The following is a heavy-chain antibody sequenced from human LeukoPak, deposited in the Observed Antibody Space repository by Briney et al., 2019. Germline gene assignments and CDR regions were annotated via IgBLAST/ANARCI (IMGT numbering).Heavy chain of an antibody. CDR2: TSGSGGST. V-gene: IGHV3-23*01. Sequence: GGSLRLSCAASGFTFSSYAVSWVRPAPGKGLEWVSATSGSGGSTYYADSVKGRFTISRDNSKNTLYLQMNSLRAEDTAVYYCAKDHQQLVPYYFDYWGQGTLVTVSS. CDR1: GFTFSSYA. CDR3: AKDHQQLVPYYFDY. D-gene: IGHD6-13*01. J-gene: IGHJ4*02.